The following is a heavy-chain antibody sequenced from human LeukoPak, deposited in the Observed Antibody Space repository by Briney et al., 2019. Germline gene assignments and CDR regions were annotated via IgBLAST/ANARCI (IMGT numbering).Heavy chain of an antibody. V-gene: IGHV4-4*07. CDR2: IYRSGGT. J-gene: IGHJ1*01. D-gene: IGHD3-22*01. CDR3: ARGVSYYDSSGYYNEYFQH. CDR1: GDSISTYY. Sequence: SETLSLTCTVSGDSISTYYWNWIRQPAGKGLEWIGRIYRSGGTNYNPSLESRLTISVDTSKNQFPLKLSSVTAADTAVYYCARGVSYYDSSGYYNEYFQHWGQGTLVTVSS.